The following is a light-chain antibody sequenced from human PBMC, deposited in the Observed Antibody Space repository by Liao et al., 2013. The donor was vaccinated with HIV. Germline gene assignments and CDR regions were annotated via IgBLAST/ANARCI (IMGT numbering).Light chain of an antibody. V-gene: IGLV3-21*01. CDR3: QVWHMSSDSRV. Sequence: SYELTQTPSVSVAPGETARITCGGDSIGTKSVHWYQQKPGQAPVLVIYYDSDRPSGIPERFSGSNSGNTATLTISRVEAGDEADYYCQVWHMSSDSRVFGTGTKVTVL. J-gene: IGLJ1*01. CDR1: SIGTKS. CDR2: YDS.